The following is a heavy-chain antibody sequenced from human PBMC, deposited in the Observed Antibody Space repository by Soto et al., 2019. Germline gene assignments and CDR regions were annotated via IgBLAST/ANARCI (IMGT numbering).Heavy chain of an antibody. V-gene: IGHV3-33*01. D-gene: IGHD2-15*01. CDR3: ARDGNPRTRVVVATTVLHWYVHL. J-gene: IGHJ2*01. Sequence: QVQLEEAGGGAVQPGKSLRLSCAASGFTFSSYGMHWVRQVPGKGLEWVAVIWYDGSTEYYSDSVKGRFTISRDNSNNTLYLQMNSLRAEDTAVYYCARDGNPRTRVVVATTVLHWYVHLWGRGTLVTVSS. CDR2: IWYDGSTE. CDR1: GFTFSSYG.